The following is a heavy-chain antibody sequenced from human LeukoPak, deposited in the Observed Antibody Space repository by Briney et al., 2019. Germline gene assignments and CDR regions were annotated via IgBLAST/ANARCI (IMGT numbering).Heavy chain of an antibody. J-gene: IGHJ3*02. CDR3: ARDWWKNAFDI. CDR2: ISGSGAST. Sequence: GGSLRLSCAASGITFSSYGMSWVRQAPGKGLEWVSGISGSGASTYFADSVKGRFTISRDNSKNTLYLQMNSLRAEDTAVYYCARDWWKNAFDIWGQGTMVTVSS. V-gene: IGHV3-23*01. D-gene: IGHD2-15*01. CDR1: GITFSSYG.